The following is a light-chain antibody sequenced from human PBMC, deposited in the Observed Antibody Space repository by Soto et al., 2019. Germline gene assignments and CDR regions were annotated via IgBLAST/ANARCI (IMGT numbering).Light chain of an antibody. CDR3: QQCMSYPLT. J-gene: IGKJ5*01. CDR1: QDVGNR. Sequence: AIQLTKSPSSLSASVGDRVIITCRASQDVGNRLNWYHQTPGKPPKLLVSNVSNLESGVPSRISGSGFGTDFTLTISSLQPEDFGTYHCQQCMSYPLTFGQGTRLDIK. V-gene: IGKV1-13*02. CDR2: NVS.